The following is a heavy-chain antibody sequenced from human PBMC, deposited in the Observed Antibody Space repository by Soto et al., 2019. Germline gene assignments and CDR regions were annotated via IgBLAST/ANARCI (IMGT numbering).Heavy chain of an antibody. CDR1: GGSISSYY. Sequence: SETLSLTCTVSGGSISSYYWSWIRQPPGKGLEWIGYIYYSGSTNYNPSLKSRVTISVDTSKNQFSLKLSSVTVADTAVYYCARGDYVFFYFDYWGQGALVTVSS. V-gene: IGHV4-59*01. D-gene: IGHD4-17*01. J-gene: IGHJ4*02. CDR2: IYYSGST. CDR3: ARGDYVFFYFDY.